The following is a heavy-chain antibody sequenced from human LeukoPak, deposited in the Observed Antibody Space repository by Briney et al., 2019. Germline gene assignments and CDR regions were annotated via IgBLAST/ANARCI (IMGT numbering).Heavy chain of an antibody. CDR3: ARVDGSYTVDY. J-gene: IGHJ4*02. CDR1: GYTFTSYY. V-gene: IGHV1-46*01. D-gene: IGHD1-26*01. Sequence: ASVKVSCKASGYTFTSYYMHWVRQAPGQGLEWMGIINPSGGSTSYAQKFQGRVTTTRDTSTSTVYMELSSLRSEDTAVYYCARVDGSYTVDYWGQGTLVTVSS. CDR2: INPSGGST.